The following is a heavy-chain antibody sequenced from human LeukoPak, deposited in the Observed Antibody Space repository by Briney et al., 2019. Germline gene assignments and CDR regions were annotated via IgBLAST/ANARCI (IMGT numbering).Heavy chain of an antibody. V-gene: IGHV4-61*02. D-gene: IGHD3-10*01. Sequence: SQTLSLTCTVSGGSISSGSYDWGWIRQPAGKGLEWIGRIYTSGSTNYNPSIKSRVTISVDTSKNQFSLKLSSVTAADTAVYYCARSGAGRWFGELLHYFDYWGQGTLVTVSS. CDR1: GGSISSGSYD. CDR2: IYTSGST. CDR3: ARSGAGRWFGELLHYFDY. J-gene: IGHJ4*02.